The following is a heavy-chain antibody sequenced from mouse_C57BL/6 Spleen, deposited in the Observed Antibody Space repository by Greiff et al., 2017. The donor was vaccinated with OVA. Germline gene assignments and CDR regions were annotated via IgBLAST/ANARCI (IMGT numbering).Heavy chain of an antibody. J-gene: IGHJ2*01. CDR3: ARDSHYFDY. CDR1: GFTFSDYY. V-gene: IGHV5-16*01. D-gene: IGHD6-1*01. Sequence: EVMLVESEGGLVQPGSSMKLSCTASGFTFSDYYMAWVRQVPEKGLEWVANINYDGSSTYYLDSLKSRFIISRDNAKNILYLQMSSLKSEDTATYYCARDSHYFDYWGQGTTLTVSS. CDR2: INYDGSST.